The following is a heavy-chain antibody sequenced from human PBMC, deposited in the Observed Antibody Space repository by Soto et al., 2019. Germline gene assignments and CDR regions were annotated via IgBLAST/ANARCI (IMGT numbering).Heavy chain of an antibody. J-gene: IGHJ3*02. D-gene: IGHD2-2*03. Sequence: GGSLRLSCAASGFIFSSYAMHWGLQAPGKGLEWVAVISYDGSNKYYADSVKGRFTISRDNSKNTLYLQMNSLRAEDTAVYYCARTEVGIGLPLGAFDIWGQGTMVTVSS. V-gene: IGHV3-30-3*01. CDR1: GFIFSSYA. CDR3: ARTEVGIGLPLGAFDI. CDR2: ISYDGSNK.